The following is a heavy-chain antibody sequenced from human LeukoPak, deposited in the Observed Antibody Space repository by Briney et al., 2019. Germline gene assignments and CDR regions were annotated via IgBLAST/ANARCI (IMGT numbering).Heavy chain of an antibody. CDR1: GFTFSSYA. V-gene: IGHV3-23*01. CDR2: ISGSGGST. CDR3: AKARMTIVVVTASDY. D-gene: IGHD2-21*02. J-gene: IGHJ4*02. Sequence: GESLKISCAASGFTFSSYAMSWVRQAPGKGLEWVSAISGSGGSTYYADSVRGRFTISRDNSKNTLYLQMNSLRAEDTAVYYCAKARMTIVVVTASDYWGQGTLVTVSS.